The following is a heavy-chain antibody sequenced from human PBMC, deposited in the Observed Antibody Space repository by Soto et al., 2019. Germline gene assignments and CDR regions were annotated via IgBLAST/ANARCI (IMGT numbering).Heavy chain of an antibody. Sequence: LILSWAASGFTFTSHSMHWVRQTPGKGLEWVAAISYDEIDKKYASSVKGRFTVSRDNVKNTLSLQMNSLRPEDTAVYYCAKDSGYQLPDNYCYYGLDVWGQGTTVTVSS. V-gene: IGHV3-30*18. CDR1: GFTFTSHS. J-gene: IGHJ6*02. CDR2: ISYDEIDK. D-gene: IGHD2-2*01. CDR3: AKDSGYQLPDNYCYYGLDV.